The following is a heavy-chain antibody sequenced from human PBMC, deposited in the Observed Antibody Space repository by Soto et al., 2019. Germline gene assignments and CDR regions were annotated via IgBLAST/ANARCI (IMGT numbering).Heavy chain of an antibody. J-gene: IGHJ6*02. D-gene: IGHD6-19*01. Sequence: PSETLSLTCTVSGGSISSSSYYWGWIRQPPGKGLEWIGSIYYSGSTYYNPSLKSRVTISVDTSKNQFSLKLSSVTAADTAVYYCASIRYGIAVAGTYYYYGMDVWGQGTTVTVSS. CDR1: GGSISSSSYY. CDR2: IYYSGST. CDR3: ASIRYGIAVAGTYYYYGMDV. V-gene: IGHV4-39*01.